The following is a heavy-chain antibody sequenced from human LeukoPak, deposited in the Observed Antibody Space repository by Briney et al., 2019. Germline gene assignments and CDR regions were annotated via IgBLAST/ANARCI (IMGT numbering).Heavy chain of an antibody. Sequence: SETLSLTCTVSGGSFSNYYWSWIRQPPGKGLELIGYIYYSGSINYNPSLKSRVTISVDTSKNQFSLNLSSVTAADTAVYYCARHPTALVSYGFDPWGQGTLVTVSS. V-gene: IGHV4-59*08. J-gene: IGHJ5*02. CDR3: ARHPTALVSYGFDP. CDR1: GGSFSNYY. D-gene: IGHD5-18*01. CDR2: IYYSGSI.